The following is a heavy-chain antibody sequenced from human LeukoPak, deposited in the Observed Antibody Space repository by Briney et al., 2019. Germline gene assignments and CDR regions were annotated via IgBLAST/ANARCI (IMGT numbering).Heavy chain of an antibody. CDR2: ITGSGGST. CDR3: AKDRTAMITYRLAY. D-gene: IGHD5-18*01. V-gene: IGHV3-23*01. J-gene: IGHJ4*02. CDR1: GFTFSSYA. Sequence: GGSLRLSCAASGFTFSSYAMSWVRQAPGKGLEWVSAITGSGGSTYYADSVKGRFTISRDNSKNTLYLQINSLRAEDTAVYYCAKDRTAMITYRLAYWGQGTLVTVSP.